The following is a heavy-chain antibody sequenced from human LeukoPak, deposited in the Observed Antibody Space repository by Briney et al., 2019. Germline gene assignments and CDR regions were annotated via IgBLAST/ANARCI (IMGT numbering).Heavy chain of an antibody. CDR1: GYSFTSYW. D-gene: IGHD2-2*01. CDR3: ARAPTSISHPKWFDA. V-gene: IGHV5-51*01. Sequence: GDSLKISCKGSGYSFTSYWIGWVRQLPGKGLEWMGIIYPGDYDTRYSPFFQGQVTISVDKSISIAYLQWSSLKASDTAMYYCARAPTSISHPKWFDAWGQGTQVTVSS. J-gene: IGHJ5*02. CDR2: IYPGDYDT.